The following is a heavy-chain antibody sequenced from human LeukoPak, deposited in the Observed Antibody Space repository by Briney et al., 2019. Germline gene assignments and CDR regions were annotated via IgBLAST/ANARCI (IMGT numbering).Heavy chain of an antibody. J-gene: IGHJ4*02. CDR2: IRYAGSNK. V-gene: IGHV3-30*02. Sequence: PGGSLRLSCAASGFTFSSYGMHCVRRAPGRGLEWGAFIRYAGSNKYYADSARGRFTISRDNSKNPLYLQMLSLRDEDTAVYYCAEDLREWYYYDSSGYFDYWGQGTLVTVSS. CDR1: GFTFSSYG. D-gene: IGHD3-22*01. CDR3: AEDLREWYYYDSSGYFDY.